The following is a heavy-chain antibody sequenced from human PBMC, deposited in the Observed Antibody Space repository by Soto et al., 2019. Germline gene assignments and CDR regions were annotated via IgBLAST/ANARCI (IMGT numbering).Heavy chain of an antibody. CDR3: VKGSRVFDW. CDR1: GFTFSSYA. J-gene: IGHJ4*02. CDR2: ISGPGGGT. V-gene: IGHV3-23*01. Sequence: EVQMLESGGGLVQPGGSLRLSCAASGFTFSSYAMTWVRQAPGKGLEWVSGISGPGGGTYYADSVKGRFTISRDNSKNTLYRQMDSLRAEDTAVYYCVKGSRVFDWWGQGTLVSVAS.